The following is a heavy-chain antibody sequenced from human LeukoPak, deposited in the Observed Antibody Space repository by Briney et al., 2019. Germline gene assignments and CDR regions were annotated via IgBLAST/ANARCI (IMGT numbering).Heavy chain of an antibody. V-gene: IGHV3-30*18. J-gene: IGHJ4*02. Sequence: GRSLRLSCASCGFTFSNYGMHCLRQAPGKGLEWVAVISYGGVNKYYADSVEGRFTISRDDSKNTLYLQMNSLSADDAAVYYCEKDRALYGSGSYDYFDHWGQGTLVTVSS. CDR1: GFTFSNYG. D-gene: IGHD3-10*01. CDR2: ISYGGVNK. CDR3: EKDRALYGSGSYDYFDH.